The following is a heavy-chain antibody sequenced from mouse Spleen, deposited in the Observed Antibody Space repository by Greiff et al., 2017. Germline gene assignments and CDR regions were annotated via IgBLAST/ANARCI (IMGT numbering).Heavy chain of an antibody. D-gene: IGHD2-1*01. V-gene: IGHV2-2*01. Sequence: VQLQQSGPGLVQPSQSLSITCTVSGFSLTSYGVHWVRQSPGKGLEWLGVIWSGGSTDYNAAFISRLSISKDNSKSQVFFKMNSLQADDTAIYYCARIYYGNYGAMDYWGQGTSVTVSS. J-gene: IGHJ4*01. CDR2: IWSGGST. CDR1: GFSLTSYG. CDR3: ARIYYGNYGAMDY.